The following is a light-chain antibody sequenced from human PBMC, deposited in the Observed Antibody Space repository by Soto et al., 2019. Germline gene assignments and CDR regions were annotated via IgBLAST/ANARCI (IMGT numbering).Light chain of an antibody. CDR1: QSISSW. CDR3: QQYNSYWT. Sequence: DLQMTQSPSTLSASVGDRVTITCRASQSISSWLAWYQQKPGKAPKLLIYKASSLESGVPSRFSGRGSGTEFTLTISSLQPDDFATYYCQQYNSYWTFGQGTKVEIK. V-gene: IGKV1-5*03. CDR2: KAS. J-gene: IGKJ1*01.